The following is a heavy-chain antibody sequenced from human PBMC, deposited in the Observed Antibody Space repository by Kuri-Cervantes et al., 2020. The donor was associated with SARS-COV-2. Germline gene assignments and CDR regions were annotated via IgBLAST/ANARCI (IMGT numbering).Heavy chain of an antibody. Sequence: ESLKISCAVYGGSFSGYYWSWIRQPPGKGLEWIGEINHSGSTNYNPSLKSRVTISVDTSKNQFSLKLSSVTAADTAVYYCATSIYDSRGGDYWGQGTPVTVSS. V-gene: IGHV4-34*01. CDR3: ATSIYDSRGGDY. CDR1: GGSFSGYY. CDR2: INHSGST. J-gene: IGHJ4*02. D-gene: IGHD5/OR15-5a*01.